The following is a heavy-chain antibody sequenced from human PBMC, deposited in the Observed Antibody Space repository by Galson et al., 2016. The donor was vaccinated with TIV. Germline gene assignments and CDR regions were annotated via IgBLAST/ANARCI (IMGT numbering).Heavy chain of an antibody. J-gene: IGHJ2*01. CDR3: ARVYGGAYYWYFDL. CDR2: IKGENGNT. V-gene: IGHV1-3*01. CDR1: GYTFTNHV. D-gene: IGHD4-23*01. Sequence: SVKVSCKASGYTFTNHVIHWVRQAPGQSLEWMGWIKGENGNTKYSEKFQGRVTFTRDTSATTIYMELRSLRSDDSSVYYCARVYGGAYYWYFDLWGRGTPVIVSS.